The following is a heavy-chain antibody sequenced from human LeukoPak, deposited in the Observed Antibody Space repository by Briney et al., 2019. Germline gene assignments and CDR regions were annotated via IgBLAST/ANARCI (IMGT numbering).Heavy chain of an antibody. CDR2: INPNSGGT. V-gene: IGHV1-2*02. CDR3: ARDSGYYYGSGSPYWYFDY. J-gene: IGHJ4*02. Sequence: ASVKVSCEASGYTFTGYYMHWVRQAPGQGLEWMGWINPNSGGTNYAQKFQGRVTMTRDTSISTAYMELSRLRSDDTAVYYCARDSGYYYGSGSPYWYFDYWGQGTLVTVSS. D-gene: IGHD3-10*01. CDR1: GYTFTGYY.